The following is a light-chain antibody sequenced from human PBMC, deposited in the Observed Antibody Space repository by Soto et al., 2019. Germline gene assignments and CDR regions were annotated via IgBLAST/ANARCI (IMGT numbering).Light chain of an antibody. J-gene: IGLJ2*01. V-gene: IGLV2-14*01. CDR3: SSYTSSSTLVV. CDR1: SSDVGGYNY. CDR2: DVS. Sequence: QSALTQPASVSGSPGQSITISCTGTSSDVGGYNYVSWYQQHPGKAPKLMIYDVSNRPSGVYNRFSGSKSVNTASLTISGLQAEDEADYYCSSYTSSSTLVVFGGGTTLTVL.